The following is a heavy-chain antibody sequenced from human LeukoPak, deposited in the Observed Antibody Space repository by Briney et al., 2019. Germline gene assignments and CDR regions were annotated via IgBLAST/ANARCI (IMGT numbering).Heavy chain of an antibody. CDR2: TSASGGNT. J-gene: IGHJ4*02. CDR3: AKEGLAW. Sequence: RGTLRLSCAASGFTFSSFAMNWARQAPGKGLEWVSGTSASGGNTYYTDSLKGRFTISRDNPKNTLYLQVNSLRAEDTAVYYCAKEGLAWWGQGTLVTVSS. V-gene: IGHV3-23*01. CDR1: GFTFSSFA.